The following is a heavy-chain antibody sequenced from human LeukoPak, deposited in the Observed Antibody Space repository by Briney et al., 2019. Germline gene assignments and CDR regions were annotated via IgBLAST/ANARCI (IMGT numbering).Heavy chain of an antibody. D-gene: IGHD6-19*01. CDR1: GGSISSSSYY. CDR3: ARVTGSGWTPFDY. CDR2: IYYSGST. V-gene: IGHV4-39*07. J-gene: IGHJ4*02. Sequence: SETLSLTCTVSGGSISSSSYYWGWIRQPPGKGLEWIGSIYYSGSTYYNPSLKSRVTISVDTSKNQFSLKLSSVTAADTAVYYCARVTGSGWTPFDYWGQGTLVTVS.